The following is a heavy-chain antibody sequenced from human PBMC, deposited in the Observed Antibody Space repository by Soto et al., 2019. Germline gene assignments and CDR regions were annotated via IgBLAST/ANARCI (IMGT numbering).Heavy chain of an antibody. V-gene: IGHV2-5*02. D-gene: IGHD3-10*01. Sequence: QITLKESGPPLVKPTQTLTLTCTFSGFSLSTSGVGVGWIRQPPGKALEWLALIYWDDDKRYSPSLKSRLTNTKDTSKNQVVLTMTNMDPVDTATYYCAHRYSWFGELLGDNWFDPWGQGTLVTVSS. CDR1: GFSLSTSGVG. CDR2: IYWDDDK. J-gene: IGHJ5*02. CDR3: AHRYSWFGELLGDNWFDP.